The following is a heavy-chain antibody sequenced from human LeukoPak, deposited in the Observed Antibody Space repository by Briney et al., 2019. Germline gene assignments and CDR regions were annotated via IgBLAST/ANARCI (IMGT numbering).Heavy chain of an antibody. CDR3: ARSYYYDSSGYNDYFDY. D-gene: IGHD3-22*01. J-gene: IGHJ4*02. CDR1: GFSLSTSGMC. V-gene: IGHV2-70*11. Sequence: RESGPALVKPTQTLTLTCTFSGFSLSTSGMCVSWIRQPPGKALEWLARIDWDDDKYYSTSLKTRLTISKDTSKNQVVLTMTNMDPVDTATYYCARSYYYDSSGYNDYFDYWGQGTLVTVSS. CDR2: IDWDDDK.